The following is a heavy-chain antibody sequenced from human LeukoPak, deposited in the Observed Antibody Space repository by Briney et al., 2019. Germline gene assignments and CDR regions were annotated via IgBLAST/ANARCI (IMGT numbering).Heavy chain of an antibody. J-gene: IGHJ4*02. CDR1: GFTFSTYG. V-gene: IGHV3-23*01. Sequence: PGGSLRLSCAAAGFTFSTYGMTWVRQAPGKGLEWVSAIGGSGVSTYYADSVKGRFTISRDNSKNTLYLQVNGLRPEDTAVYYCARDGGDKTAYYGDQFDYWGQGTLVTVSS. CDR2: IGGSGVST. CDR3: ARDGGDKTAYYGDQFDY. D-gene: IGHD3-9*01.